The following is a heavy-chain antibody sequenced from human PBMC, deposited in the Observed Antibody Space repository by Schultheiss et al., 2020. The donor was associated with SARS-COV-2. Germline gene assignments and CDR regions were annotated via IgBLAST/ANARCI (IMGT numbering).Heavy chain of an antibody. CDR3: AKRGVRFSGMDV. D-gene: IGHD3-16*01. CDR1: GFTFSSYA. V-gene: IGHV3-23*01. J-gene: IGHJ6*02. Sequence: GGSLRLSCAASGFTFSSYAMSWVRQAPGKGLEWVSAISGSGGSTYYADSVKGRFTISSDNSKNTLYLQMNSLRAEDTAVYYCAKRGVRFSGMDVWGQGTTVTVSS. CDR2: ISGSGGST.